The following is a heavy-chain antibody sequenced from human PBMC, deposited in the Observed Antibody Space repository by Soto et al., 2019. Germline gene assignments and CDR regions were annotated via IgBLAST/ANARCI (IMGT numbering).Heavy chain of an antibody. D-gene: IGHD6-13*01. CDR1: AGTFSSSA. CDR2: IMPIFGTA. V-gene: IGHV1-69*13. Sequence: SSVEVSCTASAGTFSSSATSSLRRAPGQRLEWMGGIMPIFGTAAYGQRVQGRGKRTWDESSRTAYMELSSLKSEDTAVYYCAREGQQLVRDYYYYYGMGVWGQGTTVTVSS. CDR3: AREGQQLVRDYYYYYGMGV. J-gene: IGHJ6*02.